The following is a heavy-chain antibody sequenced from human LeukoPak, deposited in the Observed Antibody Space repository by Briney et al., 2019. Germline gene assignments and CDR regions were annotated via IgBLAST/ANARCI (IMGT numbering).Heavy chain of an antibody. J-gene: IGHJ4*02. CDR1: GFTFSGYW. V-gene: IGHV3-74*01. CDR3: ASDDYALSGYFDY. D-gene: IGHD4-17*01. CDR2: INSDGSST. Sequence: GGSLRLSCAASGFTFSGYWMHWVRQAPGKGLVWVSRINSDGSSTSYADSVKGRFTISRDNAKNTLYLQMNSLRAEDTAVYYCASDDYALSGYFDYWGQGTLVTVSS.